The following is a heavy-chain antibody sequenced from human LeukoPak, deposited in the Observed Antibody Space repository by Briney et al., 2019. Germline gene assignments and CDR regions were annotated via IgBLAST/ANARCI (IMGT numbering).Heavy chain of an antibody. Sequence: GASVKVSCKASGYTFTGYYIHWVRQAPGQGLEWMGWINPNSGDTHFAQKFQGRVTVTRETYISTAYMELSRLRSDDTAVYYCARPHTTLRDGHIYDAFDIWGQGTLVTVSS. V-gene: IGHV1-2*02. D-gene: IGHD5-24*01. CDR3: ARPHTTLRDGHIYDAFDI. J-gene: IGHJ3*02. CDR1: GYTFTGYY. CDR2: INPNSGDT.